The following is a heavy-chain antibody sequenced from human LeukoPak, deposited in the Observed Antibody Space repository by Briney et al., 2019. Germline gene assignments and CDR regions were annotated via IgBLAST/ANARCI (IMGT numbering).Heavy chain of an antibody. CDR1: GFTFSGYA. CDR2: VSGSGGTT. Sequence: GGSLRLSCAASGFTFSGYAMSWVRQTPGEGLEWVSGVSGSGGTTYHADSVKGRFTISRDNAKNTLYLQMNSPRAEDTAVYFCAKAAGYSSGWLDYWGQGILVTVSS. J-gene: IGHJ4*02. CDR3: AKAAGYSSGWLDY. D-gene: IGHD6-19*01. V-gene: IGHV3-23*01.